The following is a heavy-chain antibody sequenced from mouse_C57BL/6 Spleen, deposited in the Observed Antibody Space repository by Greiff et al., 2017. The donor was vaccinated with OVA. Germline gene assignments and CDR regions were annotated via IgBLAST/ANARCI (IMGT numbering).Heavy chain of an antibody. CDR3: ARGYYGSSLYYAMDY. CDR2: INPYNGGT. Sequence: EVQLQQSGPVLVKPGASVKMSCKASGYTFTDYYMNWVKQSDGKSLEWIGVINPYNGGTSYNQKFKGKATLTVDKSSSTAYMELNSLTSEDSAVYYCARGYYGSSLYYAMDYWGQGTSVTVSS. CDR1: GYTFTDYY. J-gene: IGHJ4*01. V-gene: IGHV1-19*01. D-gene: IGHD1-1*01.